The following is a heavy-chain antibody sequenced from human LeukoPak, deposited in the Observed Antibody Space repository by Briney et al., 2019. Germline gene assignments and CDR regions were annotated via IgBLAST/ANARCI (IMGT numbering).Heavy chain of an antibody. V-gene: IGHV3-30-3*01. D-gene: IGHD5-12*01. J-gene: IGHJ4*02. Sequence: GGSLRLSCAASGFTFSSYAMHWVRQAPGKGLEWVAVISYDGTNKYYADSVKGRFTNSRDNSKNTLYLQMNSLRAEDTAVYYCAKGYSGYDWSLVDYWGQGTLVTVSS. CDR1: GFTFSSYA. CDR2: ISYDGTNK. CDR3: AKGYSGYDWSLVDY.